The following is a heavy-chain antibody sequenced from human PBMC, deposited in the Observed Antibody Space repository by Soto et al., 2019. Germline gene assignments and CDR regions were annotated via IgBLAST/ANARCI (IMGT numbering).Heavy chain of an antibody. J-gene: IGHJ4*02. V-gene: IGHV3-23*01. CDR1: GFTFSSYA. D-gene: IGHD6-6*01. CDR2: ISGSGGST. CDR3: GGSIAAPRVFDY. Sequence: RLSCAASGFTFSSYAMSWVRQAPGKGLEWVSAISGSGGSTYYADSVKGRFTISRDNSKNTLYLQMNSLRAEDTAVYYCGGSIAAPRVFDYWGQGTLVTVSS.